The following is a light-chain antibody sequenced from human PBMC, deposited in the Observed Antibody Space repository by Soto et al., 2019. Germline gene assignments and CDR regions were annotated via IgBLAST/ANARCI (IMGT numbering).Light chain of an antibody. CDR1: QSISSY. V-gene: IGKV1-39*01. CDR2: AAS. Sequence: DIQMTQSPSSLSASVGDRVTITCRASQSISSYLIWYQQKPGKAPRLLIYAASSLQSGVPSRFSGSGSGTDFTLTISSLQPEHFATYYCQQSYSTPWTFGQGTKVDI. J-gene: IGKJ1*01. CDR3: QQSYSTPWT.